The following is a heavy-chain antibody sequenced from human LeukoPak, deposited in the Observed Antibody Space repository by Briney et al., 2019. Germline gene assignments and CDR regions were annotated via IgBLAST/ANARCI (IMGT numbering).Heavy chain of an antibody. CDR1: GGTFSSYA. CDR2: IIPIFGTA. V-gene: IGHV1-69*13. Sequence: ASVTVSCKASGGTFSSYAISWVRQAPGQGLEWMGGIIPIFGTANYAQKFQGRVTITADESTSTAYMELSSLRSEDTAVYYCAREQVETLDYWGQGTLVTVSS. J-gene: IGHJ4*02. CDR3: AREQVETLDY.